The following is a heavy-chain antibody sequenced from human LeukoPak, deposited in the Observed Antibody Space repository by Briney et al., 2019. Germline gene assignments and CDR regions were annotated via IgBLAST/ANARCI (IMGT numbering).Heavy chain of an antibody. Sequence: ASVKVSCKASGYTFTGYYMHWVRQAPGQGLEWMGWINPNSGGTNYAQKFQGRVTTTRDTSISTAYMELSRLRSDDTAVYYCAREGSTVTTSGDYWGQGTLVTVSS. CDR1: GYTFTGYY. D-gene: IGHD4-11*01. J-gene: IGHJ4*02. CDR3: AREGSTVTTSGDY. CDR2: INPNSGGT. V-gene: IGHV1-2*02.